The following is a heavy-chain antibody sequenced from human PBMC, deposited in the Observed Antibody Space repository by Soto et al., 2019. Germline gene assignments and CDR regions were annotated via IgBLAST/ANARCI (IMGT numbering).Heavy chain of an antibody. CDR3: ARDLDRVVTGRGAFAV. J-gene: IGHJ3*01. D-gene: IGHD3-9*01. CDR2: ISYGGIT. CDR1: GTSIRHDNFY. V-gene: IGHV4-31*03. Sequence: QVRLQESVQGLVRPSQTLSLICTVSGTSIRHDNFYWSFLRQRPGTGLEWLGYISYGGITFYNPSLESRLFMSVDPSNNKFSLNLKSVTAADTAMYYCARDLDRVVTGRGAFAVWGPGTLVTVSS.